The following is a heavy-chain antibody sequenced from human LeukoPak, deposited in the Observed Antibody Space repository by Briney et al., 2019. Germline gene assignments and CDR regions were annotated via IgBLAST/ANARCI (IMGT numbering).Heavy chain of an antibody. CDR1: GGSISSSSYY. CDR2: IYYSGST. J-gene: IGHJ4*02. CDR3: ARADSSGYYRIDYFHY. V-gene: IGHV4-61*05. D-gene: IGHD3-22*01. Sequence: SETLSLTCTVSGGSISSSSYYWGWIRQPPGKGLEWIGYIYYSGSTNYNPSLKSRVTISVDTSKTQFSLKLSSVTAADTAVYFCARADSSGYYRIDYFHYWGQGTLVTVSS.